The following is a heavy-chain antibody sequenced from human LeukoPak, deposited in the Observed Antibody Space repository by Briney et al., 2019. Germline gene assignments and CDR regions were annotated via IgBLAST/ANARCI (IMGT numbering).Heavy chain of an antibody. CDR3: ASSALTGVAFDI. V-gene: IGHV3-48*03. Sequence: PGGSLRLSCAASGFTFSTYDMNWVRQAPGKGLGWLSYISRSGSTIYYAASVKCRFTISRDNAKNSLFLQMNSLRAEDTAVYYCASSALTGVAFDIWGQGTMVTVSS. J-gene: IGHJ3*02. CDR2: ISRSGSTI. CDR1: GFTFSTYD.